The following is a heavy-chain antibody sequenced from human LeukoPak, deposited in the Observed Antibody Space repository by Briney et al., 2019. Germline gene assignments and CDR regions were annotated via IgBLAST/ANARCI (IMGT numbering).Heavy chain of an antibody. CDR1: GGSISSSRYY. J-gene: IGHJ5*02. D-gene: IGHD2-15*01. CDR2: IYYSGST. CDR3: ARVGYCSGGSCYSGRFDP. V-gene: IGHV4-39*01. Sequence: SETLSLTCTVSGGSISSSRYYWGWIRQPPGKGLEWIGSIYYSGSTYYNPSLKSRVTISVDTSKNQFSLKLSSVTAADTAVYYCARVGYCSGGSCYSGRFDPWGPGTLVTVSS.